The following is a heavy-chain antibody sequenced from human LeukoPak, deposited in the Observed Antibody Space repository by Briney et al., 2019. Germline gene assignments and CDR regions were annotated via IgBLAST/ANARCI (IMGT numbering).Heavy chain of an antibody. Sequence: SETLSLTCSVSGASISDYYWSWIRQSPGKGLEWIGYVVYTGVAKYNPSLKSRASISVDTSKNQVSLRLTSVTAADTAVYFCARDWGEGFYWGQGTLVAVSS. CDR1: GASISDYY. V-gene: IGHV4-59*01. CDR2: VVYTGVA. D-gene: IGHD3-16*01. J-gene: IGHJ4*02. CDR3: ARDWGEGFY.